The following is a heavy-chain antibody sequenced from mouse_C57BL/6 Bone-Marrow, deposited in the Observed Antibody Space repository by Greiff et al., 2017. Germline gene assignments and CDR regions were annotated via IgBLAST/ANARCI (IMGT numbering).Heavy chain of an antibody. Sequence: QVQLQQPGAELVRPGSSVKLSCKASGYTFTSYWMDWVKQRPGQGLEWIGNIYPSDSETHYNQKFKDKATLTVDKSSSTAYMQLSSLTSEDSAGYYCARYYGLGFAYWGQGTLVTGSA. CDR3: ARYYGLGFAY. CDR2: IYPSDSET. J-gene: IGHJ3*01. CDR1: GYTFTSYW. V-gene: IGHV1-61*01. D-gene: IGHD1-1*01.